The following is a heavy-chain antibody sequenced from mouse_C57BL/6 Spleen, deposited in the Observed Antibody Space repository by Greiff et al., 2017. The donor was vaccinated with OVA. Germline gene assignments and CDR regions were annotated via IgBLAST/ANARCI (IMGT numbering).Heavy chain of an antibody. J-gene: IGHJ4*01. CDR1: GYTFTSYW. V-gene: IGHV1-72*01. D-gene: IGHD2-4*01. CDR2: IDPHSGGT. CDR3: ARSGYDYDESAYYYAMDY. Sequence: QVQLQQPGAELVKPGASVKLSCKASGYTFTSYWMHWVKQRPGRGLEWIGRIDPHSGGTTYNEKFKSKATLTVAKASSTAYMQLSSLTSEASAVYYCARSGYDYDESAYYYAMDYWGQGTSVTVAS.